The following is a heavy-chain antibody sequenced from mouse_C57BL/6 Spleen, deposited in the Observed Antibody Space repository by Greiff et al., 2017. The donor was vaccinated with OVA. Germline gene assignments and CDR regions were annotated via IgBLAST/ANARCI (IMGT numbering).Heavy chain of an antibody. CDR2: INPGSGGT. D-gene: IGHD2-5*01. CDR3: ARQPGYSNPYAMDY. Sequence: VMLVESGAELVRPGTSVKVSCKASGYAFTNYLIEWVKQRPGQGLEWIGVINPGSGGTNYNEKFKGKATLTADKSSSTAYMQLSSLTSEDSAVYFCARQPGYSNPYAMDYWGQGTSVTVSS. CDR1: GYAFTNYL. J-gene: IGHJ4*01. V-gene: IGHV1-54*01.